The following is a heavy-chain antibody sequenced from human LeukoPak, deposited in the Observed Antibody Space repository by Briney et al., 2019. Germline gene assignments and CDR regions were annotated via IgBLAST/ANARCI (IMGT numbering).Heavy chain of an antibody. CDR3: ARERGRGRDSPWFDY. CDR2: TYYRSTWYN. V-gene: IGHV6-1*01. Sequence: SQTLSLTCAISGDSVSSNSVTWNWIRQSPSRGLEWLGRTYYRSTWYNDYAVSVRGRITVNPDTSKNQFSLHLNSVTPEDTAVYYCARERGRGRDSPWFDYWGQGTLVTVSS. CDR1: GDSVSSNSVT. J-gene: IGHJ4*02. D-gene: IGHD1-26*01.